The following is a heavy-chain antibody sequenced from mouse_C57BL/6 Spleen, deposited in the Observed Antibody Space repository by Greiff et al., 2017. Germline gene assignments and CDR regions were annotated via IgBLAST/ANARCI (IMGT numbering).Heavy chain of an antibody. CDR3: ARYDYYGSSFYYYAMDY. CDR1: GYTFTSYT. J-gene: IGHJ4*01. CDR2: INPSSGYT. V-gene: IGHV1-4*01. Sequence: VKLQESGAELARPGASVKMSCKASGYTFTSYTMHWVKQRPGQGLEWIGYINPSSGYTKYNQKFKDKATLTADKSSSTAYMQLSSLTSEDSAVYYCARYDYYGSSFYYYAMDYWGQGTSVTVSS. D-gene: IGHD1-1*01.